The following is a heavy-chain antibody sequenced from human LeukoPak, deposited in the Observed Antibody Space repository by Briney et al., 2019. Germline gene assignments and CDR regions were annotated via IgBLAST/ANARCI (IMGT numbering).Heavy chain of an antibody. D-gene: IGHD5-18*01. V-gene: IGHV4-4*02. CDR2: IYHSGST. J-gene: IGHJ4*02. CDR3: ARAKRQLWFTSIFDY. Sequence: SETLSLTCAVSGGSISSSNWWSWVRQPPGKGLEWIGEIYHSGSTNYNPSLKSRVTISVDTSKNQFSLKLSSVTAADTAVYYCARAKRQLWFTSIFDYWGQGTLVTVSS. CDR1: GGSISSSNW.